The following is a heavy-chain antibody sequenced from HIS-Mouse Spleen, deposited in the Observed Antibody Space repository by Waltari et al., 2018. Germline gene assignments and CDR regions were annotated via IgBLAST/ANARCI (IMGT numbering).Heavy chain of an antibody. Sequence: EVQLVETGGGWIQPGGSLRLSCAASGFTVSSNYMSWVRPAPGKGLEWVSVIYSGGSTYYADSVKGRFTISRDNSKNTLYLQMNSLRAEDTAVYYCARHYYYGSGSYYFDYWGQGTLVTVSS. CDR1: GFTVSSNY. D-gene: IGHD3-10*01. V-gene: IGHV3-53*02. J-gene: IGHJ4*02. CDR2: IYSGGST. CDR3: ARHYYYGSGSYYFDY.